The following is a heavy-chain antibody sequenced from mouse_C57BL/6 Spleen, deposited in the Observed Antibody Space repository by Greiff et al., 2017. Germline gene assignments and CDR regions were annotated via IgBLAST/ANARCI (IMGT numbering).Heavy chain of an antibody. J-gene: IGHJ3*01. D-gene: IGHD2-2*01. V-gene: IGHV6-3*01. CDR1: GFTFSNYW. Sequence: EVKVEESGGGLVQPGGSMKLSCVASGFTFSNYWMNWVRQSPEKGLEWVAQIRLKSDNYATHYAESVKGRFTISRDDSKSSVYLQMNNLRAEDTGIYYCTRSFYYGYDRAWFAYWGQGTLVTVSA. CDR3: TRSFYYGYDRAWFAY. CDR2: IRLKSDNYAT.